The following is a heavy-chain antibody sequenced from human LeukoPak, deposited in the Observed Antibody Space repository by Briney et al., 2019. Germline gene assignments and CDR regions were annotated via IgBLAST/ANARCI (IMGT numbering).Heavy chain of an antibody. CDR3: ARDRGDDAFDI. CDR2: IYYTGST. Sequence: SETLSLTCTVSGGSISSYYWSWVRQPPGKGLEWIGYIYYTGSTNYNPSLKSRVTISVDTSKNQFSLKLSSVTAADTAVYYCARDRGDDAFDIWGQGTMVTVSS. CDR1: GGSISSYY. J-gene: IGHJ3*02. V-gene: IGHV4-59*01. D-gene: IGHD3-10*01.